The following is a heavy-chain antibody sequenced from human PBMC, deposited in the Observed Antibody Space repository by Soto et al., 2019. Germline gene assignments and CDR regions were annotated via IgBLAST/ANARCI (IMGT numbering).Heavy chain of an antibody. CDR1: GASMRCDY. Sequence: SEPLFLPSIVSGASMRCDYWTWIRQPAGKGLEWIGRIYNGGNTNYNPSLKSRITMSLDTSKNQFSLKLTSVTATDTSVYYCARWNYGAAEFWGPGTLVTGSS. CDR3: ARWNYGAAEF. J-gene: IGHJ1*01. CDR2: IYNGGNT. D-gene: IGHD1-7*01. V-gene: IGHV4-4*07.